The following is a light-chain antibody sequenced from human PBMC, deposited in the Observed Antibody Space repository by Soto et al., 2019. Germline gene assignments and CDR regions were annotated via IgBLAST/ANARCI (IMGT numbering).Light chain of an antibody. CDR2: DAS. CDR3: QQYGSSST. CDR1: QSVDND. Sequence: LSCRASQSVDNDLAWYQQKPGQPPRLLIYDASTRATGIPARFSGSGSGTDFTLTISRLEPEDFAVYYCQQYGSSSTFGQGTKVDIK. V-gene: IGKV3-20*01. J-gene: IGKJ1*01.